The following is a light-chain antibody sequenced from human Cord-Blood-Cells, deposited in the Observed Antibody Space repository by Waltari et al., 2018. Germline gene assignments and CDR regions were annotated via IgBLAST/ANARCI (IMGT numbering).Light chain of an antibody. CDR3: QQYGSSPYT. V-gene: IGKV3-20*01. CDR1: QSVSSSY. CDR2: GAS. Sequence: EIVLTQSPGTLSLSPGERATLSCMTSQSVSSSYLSWYQQKPGQAPRLLIYGASSRATGIPDRVSGSGSGTDFTLTISRLEPEDFAVYYCQQYGSSPYTFDQGTKLESK. J-gene: IGKJ2*01.